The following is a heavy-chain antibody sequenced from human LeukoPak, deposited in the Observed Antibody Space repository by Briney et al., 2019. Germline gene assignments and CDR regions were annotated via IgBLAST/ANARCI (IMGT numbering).Heavy chain of an antibody. CDR3: ARRSGYDILTGYFLGFDP. D-gene: IGHD3-9*01. V-gene: IGHV5-51*01. CDR1: GYSFTSYW. CDR2: IYPGDSDT. J-gene: IGHJ5*02. Sequence: GEPLKISCKGSGYSFTSYWIGWVRQMPGKGLEWMGIIYPGDSDTRYSPSFQGQVTISADKSISTAYLQWSSLKASDTAMYYCARRSGYDILTGYFLGFDPWGQGTLVTVSS.